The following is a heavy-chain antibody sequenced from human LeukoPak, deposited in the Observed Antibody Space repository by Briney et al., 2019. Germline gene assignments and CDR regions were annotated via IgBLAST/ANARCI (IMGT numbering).Heavy chain of an antibody. J-gene: IGHJ4*02. CDR2: IKLDGSEK. CDR1: GFTFSSYT. D-gene: IGHD4-23*01. V-gene: IGHV3-7*01. Sequence: GGSLRLSCAASGFTFSSYTMNWVRQAPGKGLEWVANIKLDGSEKYYVDSVKGRFTISRDNAKNSVFLQMNSLRAEDTAVYYCARSHDYGGHCFFDYWGQGTLVTVSS. CDR3: ARSHDYGGHCFFDY.